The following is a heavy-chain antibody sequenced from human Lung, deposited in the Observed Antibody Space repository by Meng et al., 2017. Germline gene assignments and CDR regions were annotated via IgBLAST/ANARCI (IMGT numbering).Heavy chain of an antibody. V-gene: IGHV4-34*01. D-gene: IGHD4-11*01. Sequence: QAQLQQLGAGLLKPSETLSLTCVVSGGSFSDYYWSWIRQPPGKGLEWIGEINHSGSTNYNPSLESRATISVDTSQNNLSLKLSSVTAADSAVYYCARGPTTMAHDFDYWGQGTLVTVSS. CDR1: GGSFSDYY. CDR3: ARGPTTMAHDFDY. CDR2: INHSGST. J-gene: IGHJ4*02.